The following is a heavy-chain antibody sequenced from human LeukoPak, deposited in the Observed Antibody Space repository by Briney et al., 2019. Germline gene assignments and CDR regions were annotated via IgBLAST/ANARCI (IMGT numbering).Heavy chain of an antibody. D-gene: IGHD4/OR15-4a*01. Sequence: TSETLSLTCTVSGGSISSYYWSWIRQPPGKGLECIGYIYYSGSTNYNPSLKSRVTISVDTSKNQFSLKLSSVTAADTAVYYCARLLGASVDHWGQGTLVTVSS. J-gene: IGHJ5*02. V-gene: IGHV4-59*01. CDR1: GGSISSYY. CDR3: ARLLGASVDH. CDR2: IYYSGST.